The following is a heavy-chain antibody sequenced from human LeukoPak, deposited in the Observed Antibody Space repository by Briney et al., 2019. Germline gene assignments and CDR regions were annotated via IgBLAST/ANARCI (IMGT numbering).Heavy chain of an antibody. Sequence: SETLSLTCTVSGGSISSYYWSWIRQPPGKGLEWIGYIYYSGSTNHNPSLKSRVTISVDTSKNQFFLKLSSVTAADTAVYYCARDFSGYRYGYYDYWGQGTLVTVSS. CDR3: ARDFSGYRYGYYDY. CDR2: IYYSGST. V-gene: IGHV4-59*01. J-gene: IGHJ4*02. CDR1: GGSISSYY. D-gene: IGHD5-18*01.